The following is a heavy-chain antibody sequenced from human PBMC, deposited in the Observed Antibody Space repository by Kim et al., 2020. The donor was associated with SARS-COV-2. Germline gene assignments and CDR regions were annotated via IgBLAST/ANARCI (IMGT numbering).Heavy chain of an antibody. D-gene: IGHD3-16*01. Sequence: SETLSLTCTVSGGSISSYYWSWIRQPPGKGLEWIGYIYYNGSTNYNPSLKSRVTISVDTSKNQFSLKLSSVTAADTAVYYCARGGYYYYGMDVWGQGTTVTVSS. V-gene: IGHV4-59*01. CDR2: IYYNGST. J-gene: IGHJ6*02. CDR3: ARGGYYYYGMDV. CDR1: GGSISSYY.